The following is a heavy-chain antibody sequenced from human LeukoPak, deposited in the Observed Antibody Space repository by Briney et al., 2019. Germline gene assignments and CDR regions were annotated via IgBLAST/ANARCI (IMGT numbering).Heavy chain of an antibody. CDR2: IKEDGSET. CDR3: ARSHRKSFDY. J-gene: IGHJ4*02. CDR1: GFIFKKYW. V-gene: IGHV3-7*01. Sequence: GGSLRLSCVASGFIFKKYWMNWVRQVPGKGLECLANIKEDGSETYYADSVKGRFTISRDNPKNLLFLQINSLRVEDTAVYYCARSHRKSFDYWGQGTLVTVSS.